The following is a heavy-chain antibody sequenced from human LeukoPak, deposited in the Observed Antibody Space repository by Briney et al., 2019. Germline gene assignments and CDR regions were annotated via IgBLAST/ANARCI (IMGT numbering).Heavy chain of an antibody. CDR3: ARNYYDTAAHFGY. Sequence: ASVKVSCKASGYTFISYYFHWVRQAPGQGLEWMGLINPSGGATSFAQKFRGRVTMTRDMSTGTVFMELSSLRSDDTAVYFCARNYYDTAAHFGYWGQGTLVTVSS. V-gene: IGHV1-46*01. CDR2: INPSGGAT. D-gene: IGHD3-22*01. CDR1: GYTFISYY. J-gene: IGHJ4*02.